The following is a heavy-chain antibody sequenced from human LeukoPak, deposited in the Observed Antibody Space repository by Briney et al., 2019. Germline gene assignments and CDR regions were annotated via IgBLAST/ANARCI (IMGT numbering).Heavy chain of an antibody. D-gene: IGHD3-22*01. Sequence: SETLSLTCTVPGGSISSYYWSWIRQPAGKGLEWIGRIYTSGSTNYNPSLKSRVTMSVDTSKNQFSLKLSSVTAADTAVYYCARVIRYYDSSGYYQNDAFDIWGQGTMVTVSS. CDR3: ARVIRYYDSSGYYQNDAFDI. V-gene: IGHV4-4*07. J-gene: IGHJ3*02. CDR1: GGSISSYY. CDR2: IYTSGST.